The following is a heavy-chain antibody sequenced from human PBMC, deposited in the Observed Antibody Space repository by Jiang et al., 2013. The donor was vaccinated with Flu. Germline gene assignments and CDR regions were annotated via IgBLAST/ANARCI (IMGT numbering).Heavy chain of an antibody. D-gene: IGHD6-13*01. J-gene: IGHJ5*02. CDR3: ARGRFRWQQLGNWFDP. CDR1: GYTFTSYD. Sequence: SVKVSCKASGYTFTSYDINWVRQATGQGLEWMGWMNPNSGNTGYAQKFQGRVTMTRNTSISTAYMELSSLRSEDTAVYYCARGRFRWQQLGNWFDPWGQGTLVTVSS. V-gene: IGHV1-8*01. CDR2: MNPNSGNT.